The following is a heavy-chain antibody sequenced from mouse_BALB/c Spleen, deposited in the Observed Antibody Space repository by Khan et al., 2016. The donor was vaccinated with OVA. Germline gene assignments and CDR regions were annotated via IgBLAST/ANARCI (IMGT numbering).Heavy chain of an antibody. Sequence: EVQLQESGPELVKPGASMKISCTASGYSFTGYFMNWVMQSHGKSLEWIGRINPHIGEAFYNQKFKGKATLTVDESSSTAHMELRSLASEDSAVYYCARKNGSDFDYWGQGTTLTVSS. CDR1: GYSFTGYF. J-gene: IGHJ2*01. CDR3: ARKNGSDFDY. D-gene: IGHD1-1*01. V-gene: IGHV1-20*02. CDR2: INPHIGEA.